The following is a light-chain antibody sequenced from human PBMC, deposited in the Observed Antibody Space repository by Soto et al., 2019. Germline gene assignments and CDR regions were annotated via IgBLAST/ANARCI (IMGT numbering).Light chain of an antibody. Sequence: ALPITQSPSALAASVVNRVTISSRASQSIGNALGWYQQKPGKPTKVLIYGASNLQSGVPPRFSGSGSGTDFTLAISSLQPEDSATYYCLQDINYPWTFGQGTKVDIK. V-gene: IGKV1-6*01. CDR2: GAS. CDR1: QSIGNA. J-gene: IGKJ1*01. CDR3: LQDINYPWT.